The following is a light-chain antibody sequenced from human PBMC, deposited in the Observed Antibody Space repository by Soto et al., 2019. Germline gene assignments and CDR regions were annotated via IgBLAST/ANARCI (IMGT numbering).Light chain of an antibody. CDR1: QSIFNY. Sequence: DVQLTQSPSTLPASVGDRVAITCQATQSIFNYLNWFQQRPGKAPQLLISDASQLEPGVPSRFSGQRSGTDFTLIISDLQPEDFATYFCQQYEDLPLTFGGGNRVEV. CDR3: QQYEDLPLT. V-gene: IGKV1-33*01. J-gene: IGKJ4*01. CDR2: DAS.